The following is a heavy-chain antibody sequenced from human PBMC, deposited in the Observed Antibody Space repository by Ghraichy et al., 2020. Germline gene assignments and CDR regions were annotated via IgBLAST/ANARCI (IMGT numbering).Heavy chain of an antibody. J-gene: IGHJ4*02. CDR3: ARGGATRVTDLAY. Sequence: SETLSLTCTVSGGSISTYYWSWIRQPPGKGLEWIGYIYYSGRTTYNPSLESRVTISLDMSTHQFSLKLSSVTAADTAVYYCARGGATRVTDLAYWGQGTLVTVSS. CDR2: IYYSGRT. V-gene: IGHV4-59*01. D-gene: IGHD5-12*01. CDR1: GGSISTYY.